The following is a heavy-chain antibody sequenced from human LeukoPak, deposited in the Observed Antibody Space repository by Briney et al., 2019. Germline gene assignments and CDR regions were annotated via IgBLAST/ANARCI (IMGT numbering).Heavy chain of an antibody. Sequence: GSLRLSCAVSGFTLSDHYIDWIRQPPGKGLEWIGQINHSGSTNYNPSLKSRVTISVDTSKNQFSLKLSSVTAADTAVYYCARVKKKDCSSTSCRGYYYGMDVWGQGTTVTVSS. D-gene: IGHD2-2*01. V-gene: IGHV4-34*01. CDR1: GFTLSDHY. J-gene: IGHJ6*02. CDR2: INHSGST. CDR3: ARVKKKDCSSTSCRGYYYGMDV.